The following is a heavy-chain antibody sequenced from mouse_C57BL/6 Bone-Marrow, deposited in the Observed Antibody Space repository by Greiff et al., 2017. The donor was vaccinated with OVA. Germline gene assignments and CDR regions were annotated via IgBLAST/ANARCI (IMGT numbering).Heavy chain of an antibody. CDR2: INPNNGGT. Sequence: EVKLMESGPELVKPGASVKISCKASGYTFTDYYMNWVKQSHGKSLEWIGDINPNNGGTSYNQKFKGKATLTVDKSSSTAYMELRSLTSEDSAVYYCARCWRPYDYDGGDFDYWGQGTTLTVSS. CDR1: GYTFTDYY. D-gene: IGHD2-4*01. CDR3: ARCWRPYDYDGGDFDY. V-gene: IGHV1-26*01. J-gene: IGHJ2*01.